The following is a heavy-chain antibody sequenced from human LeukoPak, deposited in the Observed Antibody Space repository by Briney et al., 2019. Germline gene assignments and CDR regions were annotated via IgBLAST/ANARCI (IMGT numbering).Heavy chain of an antibody. CDR1: GYTFTNYG. CDR2: ISAYNGHT. CDR3: ARDGHRRYHYDSSGREDAFDI. Sequence: ASVKVSCKASGYTFTNYGISWVRRAPGQGLEWMGWISAYNGHTKYAQRVQGRVTMTRDTSTSTAYVELRSLRSDDTAVYYCARDGHRRYHYDSSGREDAFDIWGQGTMVTVSS. D-gene: IGHD3-22*01. V-gene: IGHV1-18*01. J-gene: IGHJ3*02.